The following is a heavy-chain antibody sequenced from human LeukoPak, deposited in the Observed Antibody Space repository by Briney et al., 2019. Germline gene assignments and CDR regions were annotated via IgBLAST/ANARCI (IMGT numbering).Heavy chain of an antibody. Sequence: PSETLPLTCTVSGGSISGYYWSWIRQPAGKGLEWIGRIYTSGSTNYNPSLKSRVTISVDTSKNQFSLKLSSVTAADTAVYYCAREGTTAGYSYGPNYFDYWGQGTLVTVSS. CDR1: GGSISGYY. V-gene: IGHV4-4*07. CDR2: IYTSGST. D-gene: IGHD5-18*01. J-gene: IGHJ4*02. CDR3: AREGTTAGYSYGPNYFDY.